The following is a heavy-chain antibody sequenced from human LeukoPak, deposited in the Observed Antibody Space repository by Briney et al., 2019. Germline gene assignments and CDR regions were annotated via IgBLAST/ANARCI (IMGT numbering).Heavy chain of an antibody. J-gene: IGHJ4*02. D-gene: IGHD5-12*01. CDR3: AREGYSGLRSDY. V-gene: IGHV4-30-2*01. CDR1: GGSISSGGYY. Sequence: SETLSLTCTVSGGSISSGGYYWSWIRQPPGKGLEWIGYIYHSGSTYYNPSLKSRVTISVDRSKNQISLKLSSVTAADTAVYYCAREGYSGLRSDYWGQGTLVTVSS. CDR2: IYHSGST.